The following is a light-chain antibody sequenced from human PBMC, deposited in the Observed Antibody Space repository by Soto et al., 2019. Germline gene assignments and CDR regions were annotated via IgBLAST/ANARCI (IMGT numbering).Light chain of an antibody. CDR1: QTVSSN. CDR2: GAS. V-gene: IGKV3-20*01. Sequence: EIVLTQSPGTLSLSPGEGATLSCWASQTVSSNLAWYQQKPGQAPRLLIYGASTRATGIPDRFSGSGSGTDFTLSISRLEPEDFAVYWCQHYGNSPTFGQGTKVDIK. CDR3: QHYGNSPT. J-gene: IGKJ1*01.